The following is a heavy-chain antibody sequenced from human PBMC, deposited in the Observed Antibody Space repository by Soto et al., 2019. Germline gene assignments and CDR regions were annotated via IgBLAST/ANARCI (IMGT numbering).Heavy chain of an antibody. D-gene: IGHD5-18*01. CDR1: GYIFTNND. CDR3: ARMASFGSLNWFDP. J-gene: IGHJ5*02. Sequence: ASVKVSCKASGYIFTNNDVSWVRQATGQGLEWMGWMNPGSGDTGYAQKFQGRVTVTRNISIATAYMELSSLRADDTAIYYCARMASFGSLNWFDPWGQGTLVTVSS. V-gene: IGHV1-8*01. CDR2: MNPGSGDT.